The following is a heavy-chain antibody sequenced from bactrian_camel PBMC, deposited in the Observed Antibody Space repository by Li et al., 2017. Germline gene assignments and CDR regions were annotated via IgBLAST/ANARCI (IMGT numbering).Heavy chain of an antibody. J-gene: IGHJ4*01. CDR2: ICPGDSST. Sequence: DVQLVESGGGSEQAGGSLRLSCTVSGYSFSNAYMAWFRRAPGKEREGVAAICPGDSSTYYADSVKGRFTVSQDNTKNTLSLVMDNLKPEDTGTYYCAASGYCGVLLGRIPLATNFGARGPRSPSP. D-gene: IGHD5*01. V-gene: IGHV3S40*01. CDR1: GYSFSNAY. CDR3: AASGYCGVLLGRIPLATN.